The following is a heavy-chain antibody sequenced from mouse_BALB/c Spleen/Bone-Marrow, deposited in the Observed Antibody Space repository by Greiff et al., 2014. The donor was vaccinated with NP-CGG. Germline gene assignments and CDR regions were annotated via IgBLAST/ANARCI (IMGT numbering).Heavy chain of an antibody. J-gene: IGHJ4*01. CDR3: ARHYGSSYGAMDY. V-gene: IGHV1S34*01. Sequence: LVKTGASVKISCKASGYSFTGYYMYWVKQSHGKSLEWIGYISCYNGATSYNQKFKGKATFTVDTSSSTAYMQFNSLTSEDSAVYYCARHYGSSYGAMDYWGQGTSVTVSS. D-gene: IGHD1-1*01. CDR1: GYSFTGYY. CDR2: ISCYNGAT.